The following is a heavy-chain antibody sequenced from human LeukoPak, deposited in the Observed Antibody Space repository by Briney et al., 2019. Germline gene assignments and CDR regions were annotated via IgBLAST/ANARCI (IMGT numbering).Heavy chain of an antibody. CDR1: GGSISSYY. J-gene: IGHJ4*02. D-gene: IGHD5-18*01. Sequence: SETLSPTCTVSGGSISSYYWSWIRQPPGKGLEWIGYIYFSGTTNYNPSLKSRVTVLVDTSKNQFSLKLRSVTAADTAVYYCARGRGYGRTFDYWGQGTLVTVSS. CDR3: ARGRGYGRTFDY. CDR2: IYFSGTT. V-gene: IGHV4-59*01.